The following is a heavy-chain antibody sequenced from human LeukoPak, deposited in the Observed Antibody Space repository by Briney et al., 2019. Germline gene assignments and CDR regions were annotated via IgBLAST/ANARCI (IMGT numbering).Heavy chain of an antibody. Sequence: PSETLSLTCTVSGGSISSYYWSWIRQPPGKGLEWIGYIYYSGSTNYNPYLKSRVTISVDTSKNQFSLKLSSVTAADTAVYYCASRRGSYYGYWGQGTLVTVSS. D-gene: IGHD1-26*01. CDR2: IYYSGST. CDR3: ASRRGSYYGY. V-gene: IGHV4-59*08. J-gene: IGHJ4*02. CDR1: GGSISSYY.